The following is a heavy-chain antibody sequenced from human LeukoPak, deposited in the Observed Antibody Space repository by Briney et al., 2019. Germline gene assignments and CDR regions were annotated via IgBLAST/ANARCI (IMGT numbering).Heavy chain of an antibody. V-gene: IGHV4-34*01. CDR3: ARGRPRTGYSSSWYGGYYFDY. J-gene: IGHJ4*02. D-gene: IGHD6-13*01. CDR1: GGSFSGYY. CDR2: INHSGST. Sequence: SETLSLTCAVYGGSFSGYYWSWIRQPPGKGLEWIGEINHSGSTNYNPSLKSRVTISVDTSKNQFSLKLSSVTAADPAVYYCARGRPRTGYSSSWYGGYYFDYWGQGTLVTVSS.